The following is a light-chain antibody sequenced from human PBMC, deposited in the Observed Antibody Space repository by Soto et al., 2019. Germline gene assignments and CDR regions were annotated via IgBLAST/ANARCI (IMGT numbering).Light chain of an antibody. Sequence: DLQMIQSPSSLSASVGDRVTITCRASQTISTYLNWYQQKPGKAPKLLIYAASTLQSGVPSRFSGSGSGTDFTLTINSLQPEDFATYYCQQSHGIPYTFGQGTKLEIK. CDR3: QQSHGIPYT. J-gene: IGKJ2*01. V-gene: IGKV1-39*01. CDR2: AAS. CDR1: QTISTY.